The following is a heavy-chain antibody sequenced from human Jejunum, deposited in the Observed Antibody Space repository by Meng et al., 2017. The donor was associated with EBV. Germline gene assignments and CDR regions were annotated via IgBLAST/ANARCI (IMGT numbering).Heavy chain of an antibody. CDR2: INPNGDSS. J-gene: IGHJ5*02. CDR3: ARDVSDSSKAWWLDT. D-gene: IGHD3-22*01. V-gene: IGHV1-46*01. CDR1: EYTFTSYV. Sequence: KKSWASLKVSCSASEYTFTSYVMHWVRKDPGQEIEWMGVINPNGDSSIYAQKFQDRVTLTRDLPTNTDYMELTSLGSEDTATYYCARDVSDSSKAWWLDTWGQGTLVTVSS.